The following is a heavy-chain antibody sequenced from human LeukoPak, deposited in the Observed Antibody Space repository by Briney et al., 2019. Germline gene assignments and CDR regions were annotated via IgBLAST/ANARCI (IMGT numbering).Heavy chain of an antibody. Sequence: SETLALTCSVSGGSISSGSYYWGWIRQPAGKGLELIGRIYTSGSTNYNPSLKSRVTISVDTSKNQFSLKLSSVTAADTAVYYCARRGYDSSGYHDYWGQGTLVTVSS. CDR3: ARRGYDSSGYHDY. CDR1: GGSISSGSYY. J-gene: IGHJ4*02. CDR2: IYTSGST. V-gene: IGHV4-61*02. D-gene: IGHD3-22*01.